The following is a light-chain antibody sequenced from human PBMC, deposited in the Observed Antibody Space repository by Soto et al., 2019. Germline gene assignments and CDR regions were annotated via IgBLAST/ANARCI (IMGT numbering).Light chain of an antibody. CDR3: SSYTSTLSLML. V-gene: IGLV2-14*03. CDR1: SSDVGGHDR. CDR2: DVR. Sequence: QSVLTQPASVSGSPGQSITISCTGTSSDVGGHDRVCWYQQHPGKAPKLLIYDVRNRPSGVSDRFSGSKSGNVASMTISGLQAEDEAHYHCSSYTSTLSLMLFGGGTKVTVL. J-gene: IGLJ2*01.